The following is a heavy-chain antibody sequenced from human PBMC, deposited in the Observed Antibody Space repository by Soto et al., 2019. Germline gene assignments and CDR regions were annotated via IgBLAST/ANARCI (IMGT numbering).Heavy chain of an antibody. V-gene: IGHV1-69*13. J-gene: IGHJ4*02. CDR1: GVTFSSYA. CDR2: IIPIFGTA. CDR3: ARGGSSGSYYVNYFDY. D-gene: IGHD3-22*01. Sequence: SVKVSCKASGVTFSSYAISWVRQAPGQGLEWMGGIIPIFGTANYAQKFQGRVTITADESTSTAYMELSSLRSEDTAVYYCARGGSSGSYYVNYFDYWGQGTLVTVSS.